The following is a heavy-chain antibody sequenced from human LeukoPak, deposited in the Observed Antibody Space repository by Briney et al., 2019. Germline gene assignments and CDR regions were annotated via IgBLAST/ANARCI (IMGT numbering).Heavy chain of an antibody. CDR3: AKDIWPAIAAAGTGAFDI. J-gene: IGHJ3*02. CDR1: GFTFSSYA. CDR2: ISGSGGST. D-gene: IGHD6-13*01. Sequence: GGSLRLSCAASGFTFSSYAMSWVRQAPGKGLEWVSAISGSGGSTYYADSVKGRFTISRDNSKNTLYLQMNSLRAEDTAVYYCAKDIWPAIAAAGTGAFDIWGQGTMVTVSS. V-gene: IGHV3-23*01.